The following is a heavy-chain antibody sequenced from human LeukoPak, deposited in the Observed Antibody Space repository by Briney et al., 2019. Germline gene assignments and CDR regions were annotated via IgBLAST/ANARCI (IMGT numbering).Heavy chain of an antibody. J-gene: IGHJ4*02. Sequence: ASVKVSCKTSGYTFTDPAYHLHWVRQAPGQGLEWMGRIDPSSGSTTYAQDLQGRVAMTWATSISTAYMDLTRLRSDDTAVYYCARDNRRSLDYWGQGTQVTVSS. D-gene: IGHD1-26*01. CDR1: GYTFTDPAYH. V-gene: IGHV1-2*06. CDR3: ARDNRRSLDY. CDR2: IDPSSGST.